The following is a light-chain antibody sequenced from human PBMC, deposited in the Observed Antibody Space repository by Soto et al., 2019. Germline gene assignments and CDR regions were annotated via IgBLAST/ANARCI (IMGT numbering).Light chain of an antibody. V-gene: IGKV3-20*01. CDR3: QQYGSSRWT. CDR1: KSVSSIY. J-gene: IGKJ1*01. Sequence: EIVLTQSPGTLSSSPGERATLSCRASKSVSSIYLAWYQQKPGQAPRLLIYGASSRATGIPDRFSGSGSGTDCTLTISGLEPEDFAVYYGQQYGSSRWTFGQGTKVEI. CDR2: GAS.